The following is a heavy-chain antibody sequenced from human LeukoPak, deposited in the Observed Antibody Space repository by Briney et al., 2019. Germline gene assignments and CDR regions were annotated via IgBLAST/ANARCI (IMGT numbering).Heavy chain of an antibody. CDR2: ISAYNGNT. J-gene: IGHJ6*03. D-gene: IGHD4-17*01. Sequence: ASVKVSCKASGYTFTSYGISWVRQAPGQGLEWMGWISAYNGNTNYAQKLQGRVTMTTDTSTSTAYMELRSLRSDDTAVYYCARVIRGDYGDYLDYYYYYMDVWGKGTTVTISS. V-gene: IGHV1-18*01. CDR3: ARVIRGDYGDYLDYYYYYMDV. CDR1: GYTFTSYG.